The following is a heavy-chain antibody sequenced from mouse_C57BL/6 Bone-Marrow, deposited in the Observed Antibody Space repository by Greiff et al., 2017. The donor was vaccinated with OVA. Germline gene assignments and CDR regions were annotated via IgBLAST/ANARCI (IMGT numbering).Heavy chain of an antibody. V-gene: IGHV5-6*01. CDR1: GFTFSSYG. Sequence: EVKLMESGGDLVKPGGSLKLSCAASGFTFSSYGMSWVRQTPDKSLEWVATISSGGSYTYYPDSVKGRFTISRDNAKNTLYLQMSSLKSEDTAMYYCARHTGRGFAYWGQGTLVTVSA. D-gene: IGHD1-1*01. CDR3: ARHTGRGFAY. J-gene: IGHJ3*01. CDR2: ISSGGSYT.